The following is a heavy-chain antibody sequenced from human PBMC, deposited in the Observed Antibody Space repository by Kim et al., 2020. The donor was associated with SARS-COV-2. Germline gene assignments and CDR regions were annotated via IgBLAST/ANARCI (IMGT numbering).Heavy chain of an antibody. D-gene: IGHD3-10*01. V-gene: IGHV4-34*01. J-gene: IGHJ6*02. CDR2: INHSGST. Sequence: SETLSLTCAVYGGSFSGYYWSWIRQPPGKGLEWIGEINHSGSTNYNPSLKSRVTISVDTSKNQFSLKLSSVTAADTAVYYCASEYYGEGSGYYYYGMDVWGQGTTVTVSS. CDR3: ASEYYGEGSGYYYYGMDV. CDR1: GGSFSGYY.